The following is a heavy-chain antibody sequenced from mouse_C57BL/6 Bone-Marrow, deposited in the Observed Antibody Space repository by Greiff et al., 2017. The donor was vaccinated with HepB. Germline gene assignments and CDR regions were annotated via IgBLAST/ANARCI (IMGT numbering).Heavy chain of an antibody. CDR1: GFTFTDYY. V-gene: IGHV7-3*01. Sequence: EVQLVEPGGGLVQPGGSLSLSCAASGFTFTDYYMSWVRQPPGKALEWLGFIRNKANGYTTEYSASVKGRFTISRDNSQSILYLQMNALRAEDSATYYCASTKWYFDVWGTGTTVTVSS. CDR3: ASTKWYFDV. CDR2: IRNKANGYTT. J-gene: IGHJ1*03.